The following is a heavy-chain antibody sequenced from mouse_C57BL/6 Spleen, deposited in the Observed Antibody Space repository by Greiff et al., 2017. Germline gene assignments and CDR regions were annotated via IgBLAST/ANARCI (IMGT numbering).Heavy chain of an antibody. CDR3: TRWLHGFAY. J-gene: IGHJ3*01. CDR1: GYTFTDYE. Sequence: VKLMESGAELVRPGASVTLSCKASGYTFTDYEMHWVKQTPVHGLEWIGAIDPETGGTAYNQKFKGKAILTADKSSSTAYMELRSLTSEDSAVYYCTRWLHGFAYWGQGTLVTVSA. V-gene: IGHV1-15*01. D-gene: IGHD1-2*01. CDR2: IDPETGGT.